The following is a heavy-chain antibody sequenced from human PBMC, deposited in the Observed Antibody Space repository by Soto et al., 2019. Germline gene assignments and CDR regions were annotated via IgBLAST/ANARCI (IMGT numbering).Heavy chain of an antibody. J-gene: IGHJ4*02. D-gene: IGHD2-21*02. CDR2: IYYSGST. V-gene: IGHV4-39*01. CDR1: GCSISSSSYY. Sequence: SETLSLTCTVSGCSISSSSYYWGWIRQPPGKGLEWIGSIYYSGSTYYNPSLKSRVTISVDTSKNQFSLKLSSVTAADPAVCYCARHFPAYCGGDCDSHTLYYWSQGTLVTVSS. CDR3: ARHFPAYCGGDCDSHTLYY.